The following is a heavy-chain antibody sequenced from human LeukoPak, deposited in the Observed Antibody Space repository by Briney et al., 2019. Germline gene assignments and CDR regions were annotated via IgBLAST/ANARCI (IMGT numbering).Heavy chain of an antibody. Sequence: SETLSLTCTVSGGSISSYYWSWIRQPPGKGLEWIGYIYYSGSTNYNPSLKSRVTISVDTSKNQFSLKLSSVTAADTAVYYCATYPFGAMVREHAFDIWGQGTMVTVSS. CDR1: GGSISSYY. CDR3: ATYPFGAMVREHAFDI. CDR2: IYYSGST. J-gene: IGHJ3*02. D-gene: IGHD3-10*01. V-gene: IGHV4-59*08.